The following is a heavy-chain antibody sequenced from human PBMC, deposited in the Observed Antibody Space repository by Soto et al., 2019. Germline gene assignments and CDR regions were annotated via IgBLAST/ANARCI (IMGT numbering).Heavy chain of an antibody. CDR3: ARDRGVAREGVLGSGSFYYYYGMDV. Sequence: QVQLQESGPGLVKPSQTLSLTCTVSGGSISSGGYYWSWIRQHPGKGLEWIGYIYYSGSTYYNPSLKSRVTISVDTSKNQFSLKLSSVTAADTAVYYCARDRGVAREGVLGSGSFYYYYGMDVWGQGTTVTVSS. V-gene: IGHV4-31*03. D-gene: IGHD3-10*01. J-gene: IGHJ6*02. CDR2: IYYSGST. CDR1: GGSISSGGYY.